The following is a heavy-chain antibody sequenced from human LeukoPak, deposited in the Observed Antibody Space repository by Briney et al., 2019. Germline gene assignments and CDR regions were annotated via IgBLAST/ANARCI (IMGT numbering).Heavy chain of an antibody. Sequence: ASVKVSCKASGGTFSSYAISWVRQAPGQGLEWMGGIIPIFGTANYAQKFQGRVTITTDESTSTAYMELSSLRSEDTAVYYCARDGPGIAVAGRSLDYWGQGTLVTVSS. V-gene: IGHV1-69*05. CDR1: GGTFSSYA. D-gene: IGHD6-19*01. J-gene: IGHJ4*02. CDR3: ARDGPGIAVAGRSLDY. CDR2: IIPIFGTA.